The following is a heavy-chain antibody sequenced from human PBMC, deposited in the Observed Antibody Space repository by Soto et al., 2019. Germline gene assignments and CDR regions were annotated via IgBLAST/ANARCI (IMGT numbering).Heavy chain of an antibody. CDR3: AKTETFNGYYNAFDY. Sequence: PGGSLRLPCAASGFSFAGYALTWVRLAPGKGLEWVASISGGGGSTYYTDSVKGRFSISRDNSNRVVYLQMGSLTAGDTAVYYCAKTETFNGYYNAFDYWGQGTRVTVSS. J-gene: IGHJ4*02. CDR1: GFSFAGYA. D-gene: IGHD3-9*01. V-gene: IGHV3-23*01. CDR2: ISGGGGST.